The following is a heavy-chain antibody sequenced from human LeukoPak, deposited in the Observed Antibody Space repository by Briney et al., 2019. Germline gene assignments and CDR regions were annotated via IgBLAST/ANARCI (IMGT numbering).Heavy chain of an antibody. CDR3: ARRSTSSEWFDP. V-gene: IGHV5-51*01. CDR1: GYSFASYW. CDR2: IYPGDSDT. D-gene: IGHD6-6*01. J-gene: IGHJ5*02. Sequence: GESLKISCKGSGYSFASYWIAWVRQMPGKGLEWMGVIYPGDSDTRYSPSFQGRVTISADKTISTAYLQWSSLKASDTAIYYCARRSTSSEWFDPWGQGTLVTVSS.